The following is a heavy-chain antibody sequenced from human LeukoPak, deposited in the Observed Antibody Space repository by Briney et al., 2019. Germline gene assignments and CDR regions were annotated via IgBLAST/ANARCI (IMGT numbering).Heavy chain of an antibody. D-gene: IGHD6-19*01. CDR3: ARSPRIFTPLQWLVVKEGYYFDY. V-gene: IGHV4-39*07. Sequence: PSETLSLTCTVSGCSISSSTYYWSWIRQPPGKGLEWIGEINHSGSTNYNPSLKSRVTISVDTSKNQFSLKLSSVTAADTAVYYCARSPRIFTPLQWLVVKEGYYFDYWGQGTLVTVSS. J-gene: IGHJ4*02. CDR1: GCSISSSTYY. CDR2: INHSGST.